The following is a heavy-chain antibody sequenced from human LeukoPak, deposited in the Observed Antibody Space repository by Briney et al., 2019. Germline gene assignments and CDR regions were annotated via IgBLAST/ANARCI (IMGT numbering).Heavy chain of an antibody. V-gene: IGHV3-74*01. J-gene: IGHJ4*02. CDR1: GFTFSSYC. CDR3: ARDRTEATVVTPAY. CDR2: IKSDGRST. D-gene: IGHD4-23*01. Sequence: GGSLRLSCAASGFTFSSYCMHWVRQAPGKGLVWVSRIKSDGRSTTYADSVKGRFTISRDNAKNTLYLQMNSLRVEDTAVYYCARDRTEATVVTPAYWGQGTLVTVSS.